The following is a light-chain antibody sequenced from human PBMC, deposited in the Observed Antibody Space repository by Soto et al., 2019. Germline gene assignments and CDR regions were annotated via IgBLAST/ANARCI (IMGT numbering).Light chain of an antibody. J-gene: IGKJ3*01. Sequence: DIVMTQSPDSLAVSLGERATINCKSSQSVLYSSNNKNYLALYQQKPGQPPKLLIYWASTRESGVPDRFSGSGSGTDFTLTISSLQAEDVAVYYCQQYYSTPHTFGPGTKVDIK. CDR1: QSVLYSSNNKNY. CDR3: QQYYSTPHT. CDR2: WAS. V-gene: IGKV4-1*01.